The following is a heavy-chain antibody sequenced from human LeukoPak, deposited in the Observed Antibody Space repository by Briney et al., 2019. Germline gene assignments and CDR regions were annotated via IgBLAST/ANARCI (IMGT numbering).Heavy chain of an antibody. V-gene: IGHV3-23*01. CDR2: ISGSGSTT. D-gene: IGHD1-26*01. Sequence: GGSLRLSCATSEFSFGGYAMSWVRQAPGKGLEWVSAISGSGSTTYYADSVRGRFSISRGNSGNTLYLQMNSLSAEDTAVYYCAKAFRGYTGSYFDYWGQGTLVTVPS. CDR1: EFSFGGYA. J-gene: IGHJ4*02. CDR3: AKAFRGYTGSYFDY.